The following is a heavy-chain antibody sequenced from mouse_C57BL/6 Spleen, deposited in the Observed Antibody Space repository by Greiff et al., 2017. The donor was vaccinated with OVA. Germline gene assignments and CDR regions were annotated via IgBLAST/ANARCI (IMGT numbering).Heavy chain of an antibody. D-gene: IGHD1-1*01. CDR2: INPNNGGT. J-gene: IGHJ1*03. CDR3: ARLDTTVVAPDFDV. CDR1: GYTFTDYY. V-gene: IGHV1-26*01. Sequence: VQLQQSGPELVKPGASVKISCKASGYTFTDYYMNWVKQSHGKSLEWIGDINPNNGGTSYNQKFKGKATLTVDKSSSTAYMELRSLTSEDSAVYYCARLDTTVVAPDFDVWGTGTTVTVSS.